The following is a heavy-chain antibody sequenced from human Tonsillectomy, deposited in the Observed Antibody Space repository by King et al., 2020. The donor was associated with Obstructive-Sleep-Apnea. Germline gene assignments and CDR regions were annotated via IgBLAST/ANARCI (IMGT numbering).Heavy chain of an antibody. V-gene: IGHV3-23*04. Sequence: VQLVESGGGLVHPGGSLRLTCAASGFTFSSYDMSWVRQAPGKGLEWVSVISGSDGGTYYTDSVKGRFTISRDNHKNTLYLQMNRLKAEDTAIYYCATDLASVDGLNFGSWGQGTLVTVSS. CDR3: ATDLASVDGLNFGS. J-gene: IGHJ4*02. D-gene: IGHD6-19*01. CDR2: ISGSDGGT. CDR1: GFTFSSYD.